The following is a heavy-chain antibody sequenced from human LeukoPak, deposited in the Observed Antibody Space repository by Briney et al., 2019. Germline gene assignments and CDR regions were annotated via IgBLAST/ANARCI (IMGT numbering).Heavy chain of an antibody. Sequence: ASVKVSCKASGYTFTGYYMHWVRQAPGQGLELMGWINPNSGGTNYAQKFQGRVTKTRDTSISTAYMELSRLRSDDTAVYYCARDLILGRGLDPWGQGTLVTVSS. CDR2: INPNSGGT. J-gene: IGHJ5*02. V-gene: IGHV1-2*02. CDR1: GYTFTGYY. CDR3: ARDLILGRGLDP. D-gene: IGHD2/OR15-2a*01.